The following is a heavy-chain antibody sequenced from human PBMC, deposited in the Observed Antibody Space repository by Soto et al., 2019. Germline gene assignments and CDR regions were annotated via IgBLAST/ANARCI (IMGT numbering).Heavy chain of an antibody. CDR3: ARKQTTVTSLRTYYYGLDV. CDR1: GFTFSRYW. J-gene: IGHJ6*02. D-gene: IGHD4-4*01. V-gene: IGHV3-7*03. CDR2: IKDDGSDE. Sequence: EVQLVESGGGLVQPGGSLRLSCAASGFTFSRYWMSWVRQAPGKGLEWVANIKDDGSDEYYVDSVKGRFTISRDNAKNSLYLQVSGLRDEDTAVYYCARKQTTVTSLRTYYYGLDVWGQGTPVTVSS.